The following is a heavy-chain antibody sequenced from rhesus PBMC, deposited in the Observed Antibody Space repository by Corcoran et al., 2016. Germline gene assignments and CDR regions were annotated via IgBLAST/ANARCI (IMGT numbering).Heavy chain of an antibody. V-gene: IGHV4-143*01. Sequence: QVQLQESGPGLVQPSETLSLTCTVSGGSIRDSYYCSWIRQPPGKGLEWMGRIYGSGRSTYYNPSLKSPVTNSRDTSKNQFALKLSSVTAADTAVYYCAKWLSTSVDAFDFWGQGLRVTVSS. CDR3: AKWLSTSVDAFDF. CDR1: GGSIRDSYY. J-gene: IGHJ3*01. D-gene: IGHD3-28*01. CDR2: IYGSGRST.